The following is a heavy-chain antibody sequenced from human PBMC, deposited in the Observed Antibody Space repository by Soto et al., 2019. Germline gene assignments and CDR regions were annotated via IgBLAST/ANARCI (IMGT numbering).Heavy chain of an antibody. J-gene: IGHJ5*02. Sequence: PSETLSLTCAVYGGSFSGHYWSWIRQPPGKGLEWIGEINHSGSTNYNPSLKSRVTISVDTSKNQFSLKLSSVTAADTAVYYCARGGGSSRYPPYNWFDPWGQGTLVTVSS. V-gene: IGHV4-34*01. CDR2: INHSGST. D-gene: IGHD6-13*01. CDR3: ARGGGSSRYPPYNWFDP. CDR1: GGSFSGHY.